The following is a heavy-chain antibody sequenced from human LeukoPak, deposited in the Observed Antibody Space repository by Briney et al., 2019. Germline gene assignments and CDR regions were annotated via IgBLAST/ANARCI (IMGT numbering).Heavy chain of an antibody. CDR1: GFTLSNAW. CDR3: TTVELWLGRALLF. CDR2: VKRKSDGGTT. V-gene: IGHV3-15*01. D-gene: IGHD6-19*01. Sequence: PGGSLRLSCAASGFTLSNAWMSWVRQAPGKGLEWVGRVKRKSDGGTTDYAAPVKGRFTISRDDSKNTLFLQMNSLNTEDTAVYYCTTVELWLGRALLFWGQGTLVTVSS. J-gene: IGHJ4*02.